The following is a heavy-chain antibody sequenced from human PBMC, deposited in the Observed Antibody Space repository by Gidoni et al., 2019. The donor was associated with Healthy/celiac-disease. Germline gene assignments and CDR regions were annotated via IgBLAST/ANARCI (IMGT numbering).Heavy chain of an antibody. V-gene: IGHV3-30-3*01. CDR2: ISYDGSNK. CDR1: GFTFSSYA. Sequence: QVQLVESGGGVVQPGRTLRLSCAASGFTFSSYAMHWVRQAPGKGLEWGAVISYDGSNKYYADSVKGRFTISRDNSKNTLYLQMNSLRAEDTAVYYCASNSASGYGDYFDYWGQGTLVTVSS. J-gene: IGHJ4*02. D-gene: IGHD4-17*01. CDR3: ASNSASGYGDYFDY.